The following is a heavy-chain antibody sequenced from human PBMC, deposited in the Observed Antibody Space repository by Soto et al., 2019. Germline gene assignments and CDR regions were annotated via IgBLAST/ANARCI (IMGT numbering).Heavy chain of an antibody. D-gene: IGHD2-15*01. V-gene: IGHV3-49*03. CDR2: IRSKAYGGTT. CDR3: TRGCGGSCYSFYYYGMDV. CDR1: GFTFGDYA. J-gene: IGHJ6*02. Sequence: GGSLRLSCTASGFTFGDYAMSWFRQAPGKGLEWVGFIRSKAYGGTTEYAASVKGRFTISRDDSKSIAYLQMSSLKTEDTAVYYCTRGCGGSCYSFYYYGMDVWGQGTTVTVSS.